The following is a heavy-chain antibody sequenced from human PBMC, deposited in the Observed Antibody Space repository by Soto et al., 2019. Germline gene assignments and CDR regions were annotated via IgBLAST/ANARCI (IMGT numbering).Heavy chain of an antibody. D-gene: IGHD2-2*01. J-gene: IGHJ4*02. CDR3: ARERYRSTNCPDY. Sequence: GGSLILSCAASGFTFSTYAMHWVRPPPGKGLEWVAVVSFDGSSKYYADSVRGRFTISRDNSKNTLYLQMNSLRAEDTAVYYCARERYRSTNCPDYWGQGTLVTVSS. CDR2: VSFDGSSK. V-gene: IGHV3-30-3*01. CDR1: GFTFSTYA.